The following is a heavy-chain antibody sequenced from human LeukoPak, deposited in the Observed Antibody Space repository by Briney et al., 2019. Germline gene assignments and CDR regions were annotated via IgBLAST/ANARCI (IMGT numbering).Heavy chain of an antibody. Sequence: PGGSLRLSCAASGFTFGSYAMSWVRQTLGKSLEWVSIISNGGVTTYYADSVRGRFTISRDNSKDLLYLQMDSLRAEDTAVYYCVKLSSGSGSSFGFDSWGLGTLVTVSS. CDR1: GFTFGSYA. CDR3: VKLSSGSGSSFGFDS. V-gene: IGHV3-23*01. D-gene: IGHD6-13*01. J-gene: IGHJ4*02. CDR2: ISNGGVTT.